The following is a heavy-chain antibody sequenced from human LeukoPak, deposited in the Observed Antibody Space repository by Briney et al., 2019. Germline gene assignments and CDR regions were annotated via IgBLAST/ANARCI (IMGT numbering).Heavy chain of an antibody. CDR1: GYSISSGYY. V-gene: IGHV4-38-2*02. CDR3: ARDGSGRGAMDY. Sequence: SETLSLTCTVSGYSISSGYYWGWIRQPPGKGLEWIGSIYHSGSTYYNPSLKSRVTISVDTSKNQSSLKLSSVTAADTAVYYCARDGSGRGAMDYWGQGTLVTVSS. CDR2: IYHSGST. D-gene: IGHD3-10*01. J-gene: IGHJ4*02.